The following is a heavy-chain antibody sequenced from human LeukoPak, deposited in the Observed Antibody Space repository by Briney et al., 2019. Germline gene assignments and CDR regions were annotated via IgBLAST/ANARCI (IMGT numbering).Heavy chain of an antibody. J-gene: IGHJ4*02. CDR1: GFTLSYYW. V-gene: IGHV3-7*04. CDR3: ARHSAGYTTFFDY. D-gene: IGHD5-24*01. Sequence: GGSLRLSCAASGFTLSYYWMTWVRRAPGKGLEWVANIMQDGSEKYYVDPVKGRFTISRDNAKNSLYLQMNSLRAEDTAVYYCARHSAGYTTFFDYWGQGTLVTVSS. CDR2: IMQDGSEK.